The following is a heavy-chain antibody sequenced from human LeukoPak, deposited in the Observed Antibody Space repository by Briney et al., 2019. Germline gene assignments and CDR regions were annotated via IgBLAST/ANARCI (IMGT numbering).Heavy chain of an antibody. J-gene: IGHJ5*02. CDR3: ARVDAREPITIFVPTRGNWFDP. Sequence: PSETLSLTCSVSAGSLSTYWWSWIRQPPGKGLEWIGFIHYTGGTLYNPSLKSRVTLSVDVSKRQFSLSLTSATTADTAVYYCARVDAREPITIFVPTRGNWFDPWGQGTLVTVSS. CDR2: IHYTGGT. V-gene: IGHV4-59*01. D-gene: IGHD3-3*01. CDR1: AGSLSTYW.